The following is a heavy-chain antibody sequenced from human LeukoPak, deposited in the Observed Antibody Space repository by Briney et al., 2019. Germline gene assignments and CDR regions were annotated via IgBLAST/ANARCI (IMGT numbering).Heavy chain of an antibody. J-gene: IGHJ4*02. CDR3: AKDLSPSYSGYDFEGFDY. D-gene: IGHD5-12*01. V-gene: IGHV3-9*03. Sequence: GGFLRLSCAASGFTFDDYAMHWVRQAPGKGLEWVSGISWNSGSIGYADSVKGRFTISRDNAKNSLYLQMNSLRAEDMALYYCAKDLSPSYSGYDFEGFDYWGQGTLVTVSS. CDR1: GFTFDDYA. CDR2: ISWNSGSI.